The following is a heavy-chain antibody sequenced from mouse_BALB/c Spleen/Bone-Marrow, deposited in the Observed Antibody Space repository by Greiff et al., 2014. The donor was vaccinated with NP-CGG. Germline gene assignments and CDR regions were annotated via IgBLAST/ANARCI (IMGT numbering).Heavy chain of an antibody. V-gene: IGHV1S56*01. CDR2: IYPGNVNT. J-gene: IGHJ2*01. D-gene: IGHD1-2*01. Sequence: VQLVESGPELVKPGASVRISCEASGYTFTSYYIHWVKQRPGQELEWIGWIYPGNVNTKYNEKFKGKATLTADKSSSTAYMQLSSLTSEDSAVYFCARMVHYYGFYFDYWRQGSTLTVSS. CDR3: ARMVHYYGFYFDY. CDR1: GYTFTSYY.